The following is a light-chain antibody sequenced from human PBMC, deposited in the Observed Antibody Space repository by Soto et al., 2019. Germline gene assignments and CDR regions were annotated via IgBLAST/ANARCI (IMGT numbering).Light chain of an antibody. V-gene: IGKV3-11*01. CDR1: QSVSSH. J-gene: IGKJ3*01. Sequence: EIVLTQSPATLSLSPGERATLSCRASQSVSSHLTWYQQKPGQPPRLLIYDASNRATGIPDRFSGSGSGTDFTLTISSLDPEDFAVYYCQQRSNWPPEFTFGPGNKVDIK. CDR3: QQRSNWPPEFT. CDR2: DAS.